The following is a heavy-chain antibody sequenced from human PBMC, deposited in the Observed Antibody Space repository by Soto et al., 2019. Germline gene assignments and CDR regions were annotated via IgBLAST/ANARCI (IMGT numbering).Heavy chain of an antibody. D-gene: IGHD2-21*02. Sequence: QVQLVESGGGVVQPGRSLRLSCAASGFTFSNYAMHWVRQAPGKGLEWVTVISSDGNNKYYADSVKGRFTISRDNSKNTLYLQVISLRAEDTAVYYCAREIRGGNSGYYLDYWGQGTLVTVSS. V-gene: IGHV3-30-3*01. CDR3: AREIRGGNSGYYLDY. CDR1: GFTFSNYA. J-gene: IGHJ4*02. CDR2: ISSDGNNK.